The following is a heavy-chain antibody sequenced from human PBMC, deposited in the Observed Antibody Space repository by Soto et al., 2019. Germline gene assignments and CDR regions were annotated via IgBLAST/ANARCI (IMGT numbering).Heavy chain of an antibody. CDR2: ISAYNGNT. V-gene: IGHV1-18*01. CDR3: ARAKGIAAAGKGDY. Sequence: ASVKVSCKASGYTFTSYGISCVRQAPGQGLEWMGWISAYNGNTNYAQKLQGRVTMTTDTSTSTAYMELRSLRSDDTAVYYCARAKGIAAAGKGDYWGQGTLVTVSS. J-gene: IGHJ4*02. CDR1: GYTFTSYG. D-gene: IGHD6-13*01.